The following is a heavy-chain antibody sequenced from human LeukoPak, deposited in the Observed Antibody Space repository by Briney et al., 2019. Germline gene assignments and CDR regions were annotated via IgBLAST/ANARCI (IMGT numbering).Heavy chain of an antibody. CDR3: ARDSNELIDP. J-gene: IGHJ5*02. D-gene: IGHD5-24*01. CDR2: IYYSGST. V-gene: IGHV4-31*03. CDR1: GGSISSAYY. Sequence: SETLSLTCSVSGGSISSAYYWNWIRQQPGKGLEWIGHIYYSGSTDYNPSLKSRVTISLDTSKNQFSLNLSSVTAADTAVYFCARDSNELIDPWGQGSLVTVSS.